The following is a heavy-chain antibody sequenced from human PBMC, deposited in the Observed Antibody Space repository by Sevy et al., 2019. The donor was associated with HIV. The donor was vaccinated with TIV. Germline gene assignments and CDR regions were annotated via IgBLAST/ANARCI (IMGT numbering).Heavy chain of an antibody. Sequence: SETVSLTCAVSGGSISSSNWWSWVRQPPGKGLEWIGEIYHSGSTNYNPSLKSRVTISVDKSKNQFSLKLSSVTAADTAVYYCARTLYDYVWGSYFNFDYWGQGTLVTVSS. CDR2: IYHSGST. CDR3: ARTLYDYVWGSYFNFDY. D-gene: IGHD3-16*01. J-gene: IGHJ4*02. V-gene: IGHV4-4*02. CDR1: GGSISSSNW.